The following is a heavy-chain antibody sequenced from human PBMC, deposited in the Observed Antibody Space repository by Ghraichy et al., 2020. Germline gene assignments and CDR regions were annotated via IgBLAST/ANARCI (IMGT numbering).Heavy chain of an antibody. CDR3: ARSRDYDFWSGLFPYYFDS. D-gene: IGHD3-3*01. CDR1: GGSFSGYY. CDR2: INHSGST. J-gene: IGHJ4*02. Sequence: GSLRLSCAVYGGSFSGYYWNWIRQSPGKGLEWIGEINHSGSTNYNPSLKSRVTITVDTSKNQFSLKLSSVTAADTAVYYCARSRDYDFWSGLFPYYFDSWGQGTLVTVSS. V-gene: IGHV4-34*01.